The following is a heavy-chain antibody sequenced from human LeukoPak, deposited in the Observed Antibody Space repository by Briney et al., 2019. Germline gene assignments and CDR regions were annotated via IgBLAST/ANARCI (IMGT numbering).Heavy chain of an antibody. CDR2: MNPNSGNT. CDR3: ARGLRREQQLLRAFDY. D-gene: IGHD6-13*01. CDR1: GYTFTNYD. J-gene: IGHJ4*02. Sequence: ASVKVSCKASGYTFTNYDINWVRQASGQGLEWMGWMNPNSGNTGSAQKFQGRVTMTSNTSISTAYMELSSLRSEDTAVYYCARGLRREQQLLRAFDYRGQGTPVTVSS. V-gene: IGHV1-8*01.